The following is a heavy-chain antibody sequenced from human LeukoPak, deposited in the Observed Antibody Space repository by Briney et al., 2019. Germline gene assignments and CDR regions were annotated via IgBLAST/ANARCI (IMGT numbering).Heavy chain of an antibody. CDR3: AGGGYGFDY. CDR1: GITVSINY. D-gene: IGHD5-18*01. Sequence: PGGSLRLSCAASGITVSINYMSWVRQAPGKGLDWVSLINSGGSTHYADSVKGRFTISRDNSKNTVYLQMNSLRAEDTAVYYCAGGGYGFDYWGRGTLVTVSS. V-gene: IGHV3-66*01. J-gene: IGHJ4*02. CDR2: INSGGST.